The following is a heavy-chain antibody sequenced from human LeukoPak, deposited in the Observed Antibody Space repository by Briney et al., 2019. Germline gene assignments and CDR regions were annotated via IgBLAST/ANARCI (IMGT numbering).Heavy chain of an antibody. CDR2: ISGDGGST. J-gene: IGHJ4*02. CDR1: GFTFDDYA. D-gene: IGHD3-22*01. V-gene: IGHV3-43*02. Sequence: GGSLRLSCAASGFTFDDYAMHWVRQAPGKGLEWVSLISGDGGSTYYADSVKGRFTISRDNSKNTLYLQMNSLRAEDTAVYYCANTDYYDTSALDYWGQGTLVTVSS. CDR3: ANTDYYDTSALDY.